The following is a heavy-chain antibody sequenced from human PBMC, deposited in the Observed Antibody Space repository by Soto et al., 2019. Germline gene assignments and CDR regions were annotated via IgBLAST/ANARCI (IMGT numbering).Heavy chain of an antibody. D-gene: IGHD3-22*01. CDR3: ARDPEVEGYYDSSGYYSGGAFDI. CDR2: ISYDGSNK. Sequence: GGSLRLSCAASGFTFSSYAMHWVRQAPGKGLEWVAVISYDGSNKYYADSVKGRFTISRDNSKNTLYLQMNSLRAEDTAVYYCARDPEVEGYYDSSGYYSGGAFDIWGQGTMVTVSS. CDR1: GFTFSSYA. V-gene: IGHV3-30-3*01. J-gene: IGHJ3*02.